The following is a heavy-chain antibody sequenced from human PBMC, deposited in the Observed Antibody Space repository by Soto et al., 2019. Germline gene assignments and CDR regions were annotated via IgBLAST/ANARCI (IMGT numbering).Heavy chain of an antibody. CDR2: VYYGENT. CDR1: GHSISSSTYD. V-gene: IGHV4-39*02. Sequence: KTSETLSLTCTVSGHSISSSTYDWGWLRQPPGRGLEWIGSVYYGENTYYNPSLKSRVTISVDTSKNLFSLNLSSVTAADTAMYYCARPQFSGTYHDPFKIWGPGTMLT. D-gene: IGHD1-26*01. J-gene: IGHJ3*02. CDR3: ARPQFSGTYHDPFKI.